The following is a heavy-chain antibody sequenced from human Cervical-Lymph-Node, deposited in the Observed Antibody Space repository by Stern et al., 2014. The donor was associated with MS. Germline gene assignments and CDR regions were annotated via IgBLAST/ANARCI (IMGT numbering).Heavy chain of an antibody. CDR2: IIPVFGTP. V-gene: IGHV1-69*01. CDR1: GDTSNTAA. D-gene: IGHD1-14*01. Sequence: QVQLGQSGAEVQKPGSSVKVSCKASGDTSNTAAIHWVRQAPGQGLAWMGGIIPVFGTPVYAQRFKGRVSIAADESTATDYMELSSLRSDDTAVYYCARGASSAAWYKHAVDVWGQGTTVTVSS. J-gene: IGHJ6*02. CDR3: ARGASSAAWYKHAVDV.